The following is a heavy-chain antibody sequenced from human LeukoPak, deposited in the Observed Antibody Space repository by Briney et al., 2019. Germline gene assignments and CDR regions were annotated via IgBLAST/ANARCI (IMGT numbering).Heavy chain of an antibody. D-gene: IGHD3-10*01. CDR1: GGTFSSYA. V-gene: IGHV1-69*06. CDR2: IIPIFGTA. Sequence: SVKVSCKASGGTFSSYAISWVRQAPGQGLEWMGGIIPIFGTANYAQKFQGRVTITADKSTSTAYMELSSLRSEDTAVYYCARESHYYGSGSYYDYWGQGTLVTVSS. J-gene: IGHJ4*02. CDR3: ARESHYYGSGSYYDY.